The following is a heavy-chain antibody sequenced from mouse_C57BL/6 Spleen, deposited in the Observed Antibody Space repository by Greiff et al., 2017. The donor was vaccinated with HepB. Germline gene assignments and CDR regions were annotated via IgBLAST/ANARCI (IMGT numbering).Heavy chain of an antibody. CDR1: GYSFTDYN. D-gene: IGHD1-1*01. J-gene: IGHJ2*01. CDR2: INPNYGTT. CDR3: AGGFITTVVALDY. V-gene: IGHV1-39*01. Sequence: EVKLMESGPELVKPGASVKISCKASGYSFTDYNMNWVKQSNGKSLEWIGVINPNYGTTSYNQKFKGKATLTVDQSSSTVYMQLNSLTSEDSAVYYCAGGFITTVVALDYWGQGTTLTVSS.